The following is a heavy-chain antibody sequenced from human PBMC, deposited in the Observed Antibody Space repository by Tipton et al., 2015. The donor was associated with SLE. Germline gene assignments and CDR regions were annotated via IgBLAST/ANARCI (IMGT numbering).Heavy chain of an antibody. D-gene: IGHD3-22*01. CDR2: IYPGDSDT. CDR3: ARRFGDSSGYYGDAFDI. J-gene: IGHJ3*02. V-gene: IGHV5-51*01. CDR1: EKGFISYW. Sequence: VQLVQSGAEVKKPGNSRKISGTGFEKGFISYWIGWVPRMPGKGLEWMGIIYPGDSDTRYSPSFQGQVTISADKSISTAYLQWSSLKASDTAMYYCARRFGDSSGYYGDAFDIWGPGTMVTVSS.